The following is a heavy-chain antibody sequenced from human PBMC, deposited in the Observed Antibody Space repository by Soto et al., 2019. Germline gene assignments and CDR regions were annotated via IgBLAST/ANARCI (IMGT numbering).Heavy chain of an antibody. CDR1: GFKFNSYG. V-gene: IGHV3-33*01. CDR2: ISYDGSDT. D-gene: IGHD3-10*01. CDR3: ARDRFGGTEGTNWLDP. Sequence: QEQLVQSGGGVVQPGRSLRLSCAASGFKFNSYGMHWVRQAPGKGLEWVAVISYDGSDTSYGDSVKGRFTISRDNSKNTLHLQMSSPRLDDTAVYYCARDRFGGTEGTNWLDPWGQGSLVTVSS. J-gene: IGHJ5*02.